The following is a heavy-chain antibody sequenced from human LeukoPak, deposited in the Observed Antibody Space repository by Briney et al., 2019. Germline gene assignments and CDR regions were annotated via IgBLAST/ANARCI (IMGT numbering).Heavy chain of an antibody. CDR3: TSDHDFWSGPFDV. V-gene: IGHV3-49*04. J-gene: IGHJ6*04. CDR2: ISRKGYGGTT. D-gene: IGHD3-3*01. Sequence: HSGGSLRLSCTASGFTFGDYSLSWVRQAPEKGLEWVGFISRKGYGGTTEYAPSVKGRFIISRDDSKSTAYLQMNSLKTEDTAVYYCTSDHDFWSGPFDVWGKGTTVTVSS. CDR1: GFTFGDYS.